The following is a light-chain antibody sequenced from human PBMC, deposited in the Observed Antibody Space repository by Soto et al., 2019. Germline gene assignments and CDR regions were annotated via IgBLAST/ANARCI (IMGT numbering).Light chain of an antibody. CDR3: QQYNYLPRT. J-gene: IGKJ1*01. CDR1: QSVSSI. CDR2: GAS. V-gene: IGKV3-15*01. Sequence: EIVMTQSPATLSVSPGERATLSCRASQSVSSILAWYQQKPGQAPRLLIYGASTRATGIPARFSGSGSGTEFTLTISGLQSEDFAVYYCQQYNYLPRTFGQGTKVEIK.